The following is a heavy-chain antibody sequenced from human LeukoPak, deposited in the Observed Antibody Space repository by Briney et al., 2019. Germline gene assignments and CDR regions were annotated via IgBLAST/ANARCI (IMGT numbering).Heavy chain of an antibody. V-gene: IGHV3-74*01. J-gene: IGHJ6*02. CDR2: INTDGSST. CDR1: GFTFSSYW. Sequence: GGSLRLSCAASGFTFSSYWMHWVRQAPGKGLVWVSRINTDGSSTTDADSVKGRFTISRDNAKNTLYLQMSSLRAEDTAVYHCARDRMYDMDVWGQGTTVTVSS. CDR3: ARDRMYDMDV.